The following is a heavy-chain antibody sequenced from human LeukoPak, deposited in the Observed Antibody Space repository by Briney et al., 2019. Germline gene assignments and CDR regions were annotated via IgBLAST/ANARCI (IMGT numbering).Heavy chain of an antibody. CDR1: GFTFSSYA. CDR2: ISYDGSNK. V-gene: IGHV3-30-3*01. J-gene: IGHJ4*02. Sequence: GRSLRLSCAASGFTFSSYAMHWVRQAPGKGLEWVAVISYDGSNKYYADSVKGRFTISRDNSKYTLYLQMNSLRAEDTAVYYCARTRFDYWGQGTLVTVSS. CDR3: ARTRFDY.